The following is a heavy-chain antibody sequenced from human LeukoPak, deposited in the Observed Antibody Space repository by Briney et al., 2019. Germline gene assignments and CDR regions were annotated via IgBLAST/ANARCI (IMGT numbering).Heavy chain of an antibody. CDR2: INPNSGGT. V-gene: IGHV1-2*02. CDR3: ARDGPSTVYYYYYMDV. CDR1: GYTFTGYY. Sequence: ASVKVSCKASGYTFTGYYMHWVRQAPGQGLEWMGWINPNSGGTNYAQKFQGRVTMTRDTSISTAYMELSRLRSDDTAVYYCARDGPSTVYYYYYMDVWGKGTTVTISS. J-gene: IGHJ6*03. D-gene: IGHD4-17*01.